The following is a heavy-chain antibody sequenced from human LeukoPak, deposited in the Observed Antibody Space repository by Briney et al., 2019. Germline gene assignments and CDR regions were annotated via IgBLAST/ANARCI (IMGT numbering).Heavy chain of an antibody. D-gene: IGHD6-6*01. J-gene: IGHJ6*02. V-gene: IGHV1-18*01. Sequence: ASVKVSCKASGYTFTSYGISWVRQAPGQGLEWMGWISAYNGNTNYAQKLQGRVTMTTDTSTSTAYMELRSLRPDDTAVYYCARDPSYSSSLDYYGMDVWGQGTTVTVSS. CDR3: ARDPSYSSSLDYYGMDV. CDR1: GYTFTSYG. CDR2: ISAYNGNT.